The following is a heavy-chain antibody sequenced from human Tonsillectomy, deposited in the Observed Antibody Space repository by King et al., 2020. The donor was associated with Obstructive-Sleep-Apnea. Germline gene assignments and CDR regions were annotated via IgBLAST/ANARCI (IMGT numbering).Heavy chain of an antibody. D-gene: IGHD5-12*01. CDR3: AREVVPTWGGH. Sequence: VQLVESGGGVVQPGRSLRLSCVASGFPFSSYAMYWVRQAPGKGLECVAAISYDGSDKYYADSVRGRFTISRDNSKNTLFLQMNSLRTEDTAVYYCAREVVPTWGGHWGQGTLVTVSS. CDR1: GFPFSSYA. V-gene: IGHV3-30*04. J-gene: IGHJ4*02. CDR2: ISYDGSDK.